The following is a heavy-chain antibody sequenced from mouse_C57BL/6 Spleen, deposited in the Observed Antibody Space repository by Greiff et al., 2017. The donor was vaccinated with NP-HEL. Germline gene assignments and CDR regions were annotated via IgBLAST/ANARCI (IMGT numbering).Heavy chain of an antibody. CDR1: GFTFSSYA. D-gene: IGHD3-2*02. V-gene: IGHV5-9-1*02. Sequence: EVKVVESGEGLVKPGGSLKLSCAASGFTFSSYAMSWVRQTPEKRLEWVAYISSGGGYIYYADTVKGRFTISRDNARNTLYLQMSSLKSEDTAMYYCTRDRRTAQSSWFAYWGQGTLVTVSA. J-gene: IGHJ3*01. CDR3: TRDRRTAQSSWFAY. CDR2: ISSGGGYI.